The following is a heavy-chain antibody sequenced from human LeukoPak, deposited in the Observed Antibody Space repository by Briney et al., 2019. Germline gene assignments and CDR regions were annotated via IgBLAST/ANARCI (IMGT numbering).Heavy chain of an antibody. D-gene: IGHD3-22*01. V-gene: IGHV3-23*01. CDR1: GFTFSNYA. Sequence: PGGSLRLSCVASGFTFSNYALNWVRQAPGKGLEWVSSISTGGGTAYYADSVKGRFTISRDGSRNTVYLQMNSLKTEDTAFYYCTTTYHYDSTGYSSYYWGQGTLVTVSS. CDR3: TTTYHYDSTGYSSYY. J-gene: IGHJ4*02. CDR2: ISTGGGTA.